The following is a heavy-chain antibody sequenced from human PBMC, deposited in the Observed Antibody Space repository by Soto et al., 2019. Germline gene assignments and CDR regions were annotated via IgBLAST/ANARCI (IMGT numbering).Heavy chain of an antibody. CDR2: TSGDGRIM. V-gene: IGHV3-64*07. J-gene: IGHJ4*02. Sequence: EVQLVESGGGLVQPGGSLRLSCAASGFTFSSYWMSWVRQAPGKGLEHVSSTSGDGRIMYYLDSVKGRFTISRDNSKNTLYLQMGSLRTEDMAVYYCARGRAAYYFDYWGQGALVTVSS. D-gene: IGHD6-25*01. CDR3: ARGRAAYYFDY. CDR1: GFTFSSYW.